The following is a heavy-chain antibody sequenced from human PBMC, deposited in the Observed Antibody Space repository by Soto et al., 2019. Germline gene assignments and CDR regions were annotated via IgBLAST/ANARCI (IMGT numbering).Heavy chain of an antibody. CDR2: IIPIFNST. V-gene: IGHV1-69*06. D-gene: IGHD2-2*02. J-gene: IGHJ4*02. Sequence: GASVKVSCKVSGSRFSNYVISWVRQAPGHGLEWLGRIIPIFNSTKYAQSFQGRVTITADKSTSTASLELSSLRSDDTAVYYCAREGRGKKAGYNGLVSLGYWGQGTLVT. CDR3: AREGRGKKAGYNGLVSLGY. CDR1: GSRFSNYV.